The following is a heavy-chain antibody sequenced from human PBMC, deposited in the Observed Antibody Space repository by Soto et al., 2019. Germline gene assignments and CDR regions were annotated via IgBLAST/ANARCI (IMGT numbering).Heavy chain of an antibody. CDR2: ISYDGSNK. CDR1: GFTFSSYA. D-gene: IGHD6-19*01. V-gene: IGHV3-30-3*01. J-gene: IGHJ5*02. Sequence: QVQLVESGGGVVQPGRSLRLSCAASGFTFSSYAMHWVRQAPGKGLEWVAVISYDGSNKYYADSVKGRFTISRDNSKNTLYLQMNSLRAEDTAVYYWARDGGRQWLVPEANNWFDPWGQGTLVTVSS. CDR3: ARDGGRQWLVPEANNWFDP.